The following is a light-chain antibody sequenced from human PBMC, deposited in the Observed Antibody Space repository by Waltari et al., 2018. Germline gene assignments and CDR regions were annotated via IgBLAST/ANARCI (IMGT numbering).Light chain of an antibody. CDR2: EVT. J-gene: IGLJ1*01. CDR3: CSYAGFGIYV. CDR1: SSDVGNYNL. Sequence: QSGLTQPASVSGSPGQSITISCTGTSSDVGNYNLVSWYQQYPGKAPKLMVYEVTKRASGVSDRFSGSKSGNTASLTIYGLQSEDEADYYCCSYAGFGIYVFGTGTKVTAL. V-gene: IGLV2-23*02.